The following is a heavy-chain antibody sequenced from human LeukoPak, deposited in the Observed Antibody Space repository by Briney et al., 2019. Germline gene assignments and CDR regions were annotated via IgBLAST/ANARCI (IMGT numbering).Heavy chain of an antibody. J-gene: IGHJ4*02. D-gene: IGHD5-12*01. CDR2: VRYDESNE. Sequence: PGGSLSLSCQTSGFVFSNYGMHWVRQAPGKGLEWVAFVRYDESNEYYADSVKGRFTISRDNSRNTLYLQMNSLRAEDTGVYSCAKDSNSGYVSVGPDYWGPGTLVTVSS. V-gene: IGHV3-30*02. CDR1: GFVFSNYG. CDR3: AKDSNSGYVSVGPDY.